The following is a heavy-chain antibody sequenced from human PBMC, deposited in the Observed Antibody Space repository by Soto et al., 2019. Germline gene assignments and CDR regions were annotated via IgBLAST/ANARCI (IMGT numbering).Heavy chain of an antibody. J-gene: IGHJ3*02. Sequence: PGESLKISCKGSGDSFTSYWIGWVRQMPGKGLEWMGIIYPRDSDTRYRPSFQGQVTISADKSISTAYLQWSSLKASDSAVYYCASRKITSDAFDIWRQGTMVTVSS. CDR1: GDSFTSYW. V-gene: IGHV5-51*01. CDR3: ASRKITSDAFDI. CDR2: IYPRDSDT.